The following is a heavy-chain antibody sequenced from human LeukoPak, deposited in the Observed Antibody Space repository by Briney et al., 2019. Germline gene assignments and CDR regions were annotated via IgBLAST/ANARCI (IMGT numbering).Heavy chain of an antibody. V-gene: IGHV4-4*07. CDR1: GGSLTSYH. Sequence: SQTLSLTCTVSGGSLTSYHCASIRQPAGRGLEWVGRVHVSGSTNSNPSLRSRVAISLYTSKNQVSLILNSVSAAATAVYYCARDESSRDDTGGFHYWGRGVLVTVSS. D-gene: IGHD2-8*02. CDR2: VHVSGST. J-gene: IGHJ4*01. CDR3: ARDESSRDDTGGFHY.